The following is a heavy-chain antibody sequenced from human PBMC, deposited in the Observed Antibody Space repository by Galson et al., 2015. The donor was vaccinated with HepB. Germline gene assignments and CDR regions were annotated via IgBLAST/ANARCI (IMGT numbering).Heavy chain of an antibody. D-gene: IGHD3-10*01. CDR1: GFTFSSYA. CDR2: ISYDGSNK. CDR3: ARSYGSGRRWDLDY. V-gene: IGHV3-30*04. J-gene: IGHJ4*02. Sequence: SLRLSCAASGFTFSSYAMHWVRQAPGKGLEWVAVISYDGSNKYYADSVKGRFTISRDNSKNTLYLQMNSLRAEDTAVYYCARSYGSGRRWDLDYWGQGTLVTVSS.